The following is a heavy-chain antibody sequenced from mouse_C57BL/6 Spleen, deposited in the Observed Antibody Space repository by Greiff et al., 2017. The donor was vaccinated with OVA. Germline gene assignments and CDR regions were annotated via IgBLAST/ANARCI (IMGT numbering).Heavy chain of an antibody. J-gene: IGHJ4*01. CDR1: GYAFSSSW. CDR2: LYPGDGDT. Sequence: VQLQQSGPELVKPGASVKISCKASGYAFSSSWMNWVKQRPGKGLEWIGRLYPGDGDTNYNGKFKGKATLTADKSSSTAYLQLSSLTSEDSAVYFCARQLRLPSCYAKGYWGQGASVTVSS. V-gene: IGHV1-82*01. D-gene: IGHD3-2*02. CDR3: ARQLRLPSCYAKGY.